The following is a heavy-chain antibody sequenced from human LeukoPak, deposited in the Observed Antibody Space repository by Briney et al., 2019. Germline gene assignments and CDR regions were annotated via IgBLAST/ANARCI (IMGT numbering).Heavy chain of an antibody. Sequence: GGSLRLSCAASGFTFSSYGMHWVRQAPGKGLEWVAYIRYDGGNKCYVESVKGRFTISRDNSNDTLYLQMNSLRAEDTAVYYCARDLVNYYDSSGYHGFDYWGQGTLVTVSS. V-gene: IGHV3-30*02. CDR1: GFTFSSYG. J-gene: IGHJ4*02. CDR3: ARDLVNYYDSSGYHGFDY. D-gene: IGHD3-22*01. CDR2: IRYDGGNK.